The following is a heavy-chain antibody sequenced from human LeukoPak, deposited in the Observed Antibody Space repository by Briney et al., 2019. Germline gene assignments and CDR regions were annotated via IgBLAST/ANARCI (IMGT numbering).Heavy chain of an antibody. J-gene: IGHJ4*02. V-gene: IGHV1-69*05. CDR3: ARGTETYYYDSSGQASVY. D-gene: IGHD3-22*01. CDR2: IIPIFGTA. CDR1: GGTFSSYA. Sequence: SSVKVSCKASGGTFSSYAISWVRQAPGQGLEWMGGIIPIFGTANYAQKFQGRVTMTTDTSTSTAYMELRSLRSDDTAVYYCARGTETYYYDSSGQASVYWGQGTLVTVSS.